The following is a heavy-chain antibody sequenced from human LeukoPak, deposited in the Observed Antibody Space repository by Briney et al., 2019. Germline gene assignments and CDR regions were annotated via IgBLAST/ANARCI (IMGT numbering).Heavy chain of an antibody. Sequence: PGGSLRLSCAASGFTFSSYWMHWVRQAPGKGLVWVSRINSDGSSTSYADSVKGRFTISRDNAKNTLYLQMNSLRAEDMALYYCAKDGYSSSSAAFDIWGQGTMVTVSS. V-gene: IGHV3-74*01. CDR3: AKDGYSSSSAAFDI. CDR1: GFTFSSYW. CDR2: INSDGSST. J-gene: IGHJ3*02. D-gene: IGHD6-6*01.